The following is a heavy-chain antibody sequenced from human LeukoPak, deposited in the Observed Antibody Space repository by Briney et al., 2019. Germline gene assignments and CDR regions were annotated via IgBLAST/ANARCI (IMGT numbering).Heavy chain of an antibody. J-gene: IGHJ4*02. V-gene: IGHV3-7*01. CDR2: IKHDGSMQ. CDR3: VREREEWEEQQIFDY. Sequence: GGSLRLFCVASGFTLRSYRMRWVRQAPGKGLEWVAGIKHDGSMQYYVDSAKGRFTISRDNARNSLYLQMNSLRVEDTGVFYCVREREEWEEQQIFDYRGQGTLATVSS. D-gene: IGHD1-26*01. CDR1: GFTLRSYR.